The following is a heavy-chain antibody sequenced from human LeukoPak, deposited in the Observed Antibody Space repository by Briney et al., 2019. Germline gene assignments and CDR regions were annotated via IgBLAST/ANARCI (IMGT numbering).Heavy chain of an antibody. CDR1: GGSISSYY. D-gene: IGHD6-19*01. CDR3: ARGVRGSGWFYFDY. J-gene: IGHJ4*02. V-gene: IGHV4-59*01. CDR2: IYYSGST. Sequence: SETLSLTCTVSGGSISSYYWSWIRQPPGKGLEWIGYIYYSGSTSYNPSLKSRVTISVDMSKNQFSLKLSSVTAADTAVYYCARGVRGSGWFYFDYWGQGTLVTVSS.